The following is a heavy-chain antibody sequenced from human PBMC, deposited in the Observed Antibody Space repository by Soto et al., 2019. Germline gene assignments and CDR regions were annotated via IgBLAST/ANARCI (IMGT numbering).Heavy chain of an antibody. CDR3: ATISSAPVVRGVTSAASYCNNCMDV. D-gene: IGHD3-10*01. V-gene: IGHV4-34*01. CDR2: DNHSVST. J-gene: IGHJ6*02. Sequence: SETLSLTCAVYAGSFSGYSWSWIRHPPRKGLGWKGEDNHSVSTNYNPSPKRRDTISVDTSKNQHSLKLGSVTAADTAAYYCATISSAPVVRGVTSAASYCNNCMDVWGQGTTVTVAS. CDR1: AGSFSGYS.